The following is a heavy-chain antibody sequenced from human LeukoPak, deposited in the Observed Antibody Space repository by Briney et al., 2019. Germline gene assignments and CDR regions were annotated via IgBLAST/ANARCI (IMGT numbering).Heavy chain of an antibody. Sequence: PSGTLSLTCTVSGGSISSYYWSWIRQPPGKGLEWIGYIYYSGSTNYNPSLKSRVTISVDTSKNQFSLKLSSVTAADTAVYYCARHIWGGSSWSDFDYWGQGTLVTVSS. CDR1: GGSISSYY. CDR2: IYYSGST. V-gene: IGHV4-59*08. CDR3: ARHIWGGSSWSDFDY. D-gene: IGHD6-13*01. J-gene: IGHJ4*02.